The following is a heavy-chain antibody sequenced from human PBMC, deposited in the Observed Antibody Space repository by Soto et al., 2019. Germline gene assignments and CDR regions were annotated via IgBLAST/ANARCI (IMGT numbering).Heavy chain of an antibody. CDR2: INHSGST. J-gene: IGHJ6*02. CDR3: ASAGDYYGSGAYYYYGMDV. V-gene: IGHV4-34*01. Sequence: SETLSLTCAVYGGSFSGYYWSWIRQPPGKGPEWIGEINHSGSTNYNPSLKSRVTISVDTSKNQFSLKLSSVTAADTAVYYCASAGDYYGSGAYYYYGMDVWGQGTTVTV. D-gene: IGHD3-10*01. CDR1: GGSFSGYY.